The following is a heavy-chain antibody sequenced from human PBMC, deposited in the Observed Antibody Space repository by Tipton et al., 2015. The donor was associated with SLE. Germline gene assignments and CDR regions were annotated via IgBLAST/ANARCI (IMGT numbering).Heavy chain of an antibody. D-gene: IGHD2-21*01. Sequence: LRLSCSVSGVSITSYTYSWSWIRQPAGKGLEWLGRMYINGNTNYNPSLKSRATISVDTSKNQFSLELSSVTAADTAVYYCARQPIATRTAFDIWGQGTMVTVSS. CDR1: GVSITSYTYS. J-gene: IGHJ3*02. V-gene: IGHV4-61*02. CDR2: MYINGNT. CDR3: ARQPIATRTAFDI.